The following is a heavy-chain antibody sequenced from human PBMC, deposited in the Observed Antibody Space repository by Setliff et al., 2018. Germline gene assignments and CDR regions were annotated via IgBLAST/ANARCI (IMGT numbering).Heavy chain of an antibody. CDR2: XXXXXXX. V-gene: IGHV4-4*07. CDR1: GGSISNYY. J-gene: IGHJ3*02. D-gene: IGHD1-26*01. Sequence: SETLSLTCTVSGGSISNYYWSWIRQPAGXXLXXXGXXXXXXXXXXXXXXXXRVXMXXDTSKNQFSLKLSSVTAADTAVYYCARKGISALSGAFDMWGQGTMVTVSS. CDR3: ARKGISALSGAFDM.